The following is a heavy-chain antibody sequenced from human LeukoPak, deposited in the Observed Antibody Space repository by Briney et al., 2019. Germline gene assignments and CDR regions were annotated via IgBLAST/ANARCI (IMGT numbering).Heavy chain of an antibody. Sequence: PSETLSLTCTVSGGSISSRYYWGWVRQPPGKGLEWIGTVYYSGRTYYNPSLKSRLTISVDTSKNQFSLKLNSVTAADTAIYYCARQGEHCDGGSCFPFHYWGQGTLATVSS. D-gene: IGHD2-15*01. V-gene: IGHV4-39*01. CDR3: ARQGEHCDGGSCFPFHY. CDR1: GGSISSRYY. CDR2: VYYSGRT. J-gene: IGHJ4*02.